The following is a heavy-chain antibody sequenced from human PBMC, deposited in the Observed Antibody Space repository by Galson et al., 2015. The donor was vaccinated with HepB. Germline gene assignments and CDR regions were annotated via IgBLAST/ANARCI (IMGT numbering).Heavy chain of an antibody. Sequence: SVKVSCKASGYTFTSYYMHWVRQAPGQGLEWMGIINPSGGSTSYAQKFQGRVTMTRDTSTSTVYMELSSLRSEDTAVYYCAGQLGTGPLSHDAFDIWGQGTMVTVSS. J-gene: IGHJ3*02. V-gene: IGHV1-46*01. D-gene: IGHD7-27*01. CDR3: AGQLGTGPLSHDAFDI. CDR1: GYTFTSYY. CDR2: INPSGGST.